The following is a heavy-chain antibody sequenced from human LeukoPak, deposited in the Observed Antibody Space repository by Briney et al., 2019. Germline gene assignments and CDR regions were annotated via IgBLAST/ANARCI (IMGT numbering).Heavy chain of an antibody. D-gene: IGHD1-7*01. CDR3: AKDAPPRNSIWDHFDS. CDR2: ISGSGGST. Sequence: SGGSLRLSCAASGFTFSSYAMSWVRQAPGKGLEWVSAISGSGGSTYYADSVKGRFTGSRDDAKNTVYLQMNSLRAEDTAMYFCAKDAPPRNSIWDHFDSWGQGTLVTVSS. J-gene: IGHJ4*02. V-gene: IGHV3-23*01. CDR1: GFTFSSYA.